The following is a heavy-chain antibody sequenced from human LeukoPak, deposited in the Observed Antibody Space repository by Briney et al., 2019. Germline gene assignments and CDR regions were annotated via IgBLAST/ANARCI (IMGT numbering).Heavy chain of an antibody. Sequence: GGSLRLSCAASGFTFSSYGMHWVRQAPGKGLEWVAFIRYDGSNKYYADSVKGRFTISRDNSKNTLYLQMNSLRAEDTAVYYCAKDLKTRVSGYVLGFWGQGTLVTVSS. CDR2: IRYDGSNK. V-gene: IGHV3-30*02. J-gene: IGHJ4*02. CDR1: GFTFSSYG. D-gene: IGHD5-12*01. CDR3: AKDLKTRVSGYVLGF.